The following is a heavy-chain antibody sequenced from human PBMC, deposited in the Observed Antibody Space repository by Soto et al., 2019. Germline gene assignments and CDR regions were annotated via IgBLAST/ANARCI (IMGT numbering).Heavy chain of an antibody. CDR3: ARQGMAARKYYSTYLDV. V-gene: IGHV3-30-3*01. D-gene: IGHD6-6*01. CDR1: GFTFRDYA. J-gene: IGHJ6*02. CDR2: ISSDATNK. Sequence: QVQLVESGGGVVQPGRSLRLSCAASGFTFRDYAMHWVRQAPGKGLEWVTLISSDATNKYLADSVKGRFTISRDNSKNTLYLQMNSLRVEDTGLYYCARQGMAARKYYSTYLDVWGQGTPVIV.